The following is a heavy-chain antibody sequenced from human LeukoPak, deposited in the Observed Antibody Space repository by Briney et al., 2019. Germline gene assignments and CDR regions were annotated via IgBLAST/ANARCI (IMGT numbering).Heavy chain of an antibody. D-gene: IGHD6-19*01. Sequence: ASVKVSCKASGYTFTSYGISWVRQAPGQGLEWTGWISAYNGNTNYAQKLQGRVTMTTDTSTSTAYMELSSLRSEDTAVYYCSAGVSSGWFTDAFDIWGQGTMVTVSS. V-gene: IGHV1-18*01. J-gene: IGHJ3*02. CDR1: GYTFTSYG. CDR2: ISAYNGNT. CDR3: SAGVSSGWFTDAFDI.